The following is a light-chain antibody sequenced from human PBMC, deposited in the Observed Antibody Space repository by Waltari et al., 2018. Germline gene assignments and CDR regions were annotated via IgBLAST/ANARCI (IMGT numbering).Light chain of an antibody. CDR2: GTS. CDR3: QQYGSPPFT. Sequence: EIVLTQSPGTLPLSPGERATVSCRASQSVSSSYLGWYQKKLGQAPRPLIYGTSNRAFGIPDRFNCSGSGTDFSLTISRLEPEDFAVYYCQQYGSPPFTFGQGTKVEMK. V-gene: IGKV3-20*01. J-gene: IGKJ2*01. CDR1: QSVSSSY.